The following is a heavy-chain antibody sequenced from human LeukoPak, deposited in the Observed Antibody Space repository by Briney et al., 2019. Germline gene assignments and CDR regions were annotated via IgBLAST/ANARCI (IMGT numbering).Heavy chain of an antibody. V-gene: IGHV3-30*18. CDR3: AKGARGDTVTSIVGLNWFDP. D-gene: IGHD4-17*01. J-gene: IGHJ5*02. CDR2: ISYDGSHK. CDR1: GITFRSYG. Sequence: GGSLRLSCAASGITFRSYGMHWVRQAPGKGLEWVAVISYDGSHKYYADSVKGRFSISRDNSKNTLYLQMNSLRADGTAVYYCAKGARGDTVTSIVGLNWFDPWGQETLVTVSS.